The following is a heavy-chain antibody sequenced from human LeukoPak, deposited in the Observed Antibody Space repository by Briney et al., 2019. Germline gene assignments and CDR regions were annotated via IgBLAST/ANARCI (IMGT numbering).Heavy chain of an antibody. CDR3: ARGGSYSHC. J-gene: IGHJ4*02. Sequence: GGSLRLSCAASGFTFSSYKMNWVRQAPGKGLEWVSYISSSGSTIYYTDSVKGRFTISRDNAKNSLYLQMNSLRAEDAAVYYCARGGSYSHCWGQGTLVTVSS. CDR2: ISSSGSTI. CDR1: GFTFSSYK. D-gene: IGHD3-16*01. V-gene: IGHV3-48*03.